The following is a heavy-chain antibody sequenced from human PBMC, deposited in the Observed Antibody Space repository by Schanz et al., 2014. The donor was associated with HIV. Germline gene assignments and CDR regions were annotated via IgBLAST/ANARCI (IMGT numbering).Heavy chain of an antibody. CDR1: RFTFDDYA. Sequence: EVQLVESGGGLLQPGGSLRLSCAASRFTFDDYAMHWVRQAPGKGLEWVSSISWNSGSVDYADSVKGRFTISRDNAKRSVYLQMNSLRAEDTALYYCAKDMGSGSYETFDIWGQGTMVTVSS. J-gene: IGHJ3*02. D-gene: IGHD1-26*01. CDR2: ISWNSGSV. CDR3: AKDMGSGSYETFDI. V-gene: IGHV3-9*01.